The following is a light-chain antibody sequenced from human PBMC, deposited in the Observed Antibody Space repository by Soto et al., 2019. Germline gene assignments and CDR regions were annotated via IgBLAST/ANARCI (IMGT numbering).Light chain of an antibody. V-gene: IGKV1-5*01. CDR2: DAS. CDR3: QQYNTYSKT. Sequence: DIQITQSPCTLSASVGDRVTSTCRAGQSISNWLAWYQQRPGKAPKLLIFDASSLESGVPSRFSGSGSGTEFTLTISSLQPDDFATDYCQQYNTYSKTFGQGTKVDIK. CDR1: QSISNW. J-gene: IGKJ1*01.